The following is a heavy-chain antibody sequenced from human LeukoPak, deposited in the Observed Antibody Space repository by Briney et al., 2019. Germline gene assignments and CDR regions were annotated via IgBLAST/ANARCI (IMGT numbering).Heavy chain of an antibody. Sequence: AASVKVSCKASGYTFTNYGISWVRQAPGQGLEWMGRIIPIFGTANYAQKFQGRVMITTDESTSTAYMELSSLRSEDTAVYYCALPPRGDSSGRPYFDYWGQGTLVTVSS. CDR2: IIPIFGTA. CDR3: ALPPRGDSSGRPYFDY. D-gene: IGHD3-22*01. CDR1: GYTFTNYG. V-gene: IGHV1-69*05. J-gene: IGHJ4*02.